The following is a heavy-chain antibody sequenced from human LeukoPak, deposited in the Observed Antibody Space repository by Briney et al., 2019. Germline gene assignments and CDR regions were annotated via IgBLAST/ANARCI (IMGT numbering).Heavy chain of an antibody. V-gene: IGHV1-2*02. Sequence: ASVKASCKASGYTFTGYYMHWVRQAPGQGLEWMGWINPNSGGTNYAQKFQGRVTMTRDTSISTAYMELSRLRSDDTAVYYCAREKLGSDYDSSRPDFDYWGQGTLVTVSS. D-gene: IGHD3-22*01. CDR3: AREKLGSDYDSSRPDFDY. CDR1: GYTFTGYY. J-gene: IGHJ4*02. CDR2: INPNSGGT.